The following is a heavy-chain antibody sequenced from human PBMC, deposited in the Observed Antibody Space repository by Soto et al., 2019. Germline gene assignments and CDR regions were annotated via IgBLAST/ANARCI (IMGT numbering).Heavy chain of an antibody. V-gene: IGHV1-2*02. D-gene: IGHD2-2*01. J-gene: IGHJ4*02. CDR2: LNPNSGAT. CDR1: EYTFTDNY. Sequence: ASVKVSCKTSEYTFTDNYIYWIRQAPGQGLEWMGWLNPNSGATDFAQRFQGRVTLTSDTSISTAYMELNRLTSDDTAVFYCARQSCGSTSCFYDYWGPGTLVTVS. CDR3: ARQSCGSTSCFYDY.